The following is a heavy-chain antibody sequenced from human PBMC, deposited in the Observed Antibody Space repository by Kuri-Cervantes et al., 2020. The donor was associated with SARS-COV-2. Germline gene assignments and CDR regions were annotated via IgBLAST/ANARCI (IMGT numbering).Heavy chain of an antibody. V-gene: IGHV4-39*01. Sequence: ESLKISCTVSGGSISSSSYYWGWIRQPPGKGLEWIGSIYYSGSTYYNPSLKSRVTISVDTSKNQFSLKLSSVTAPDTAVYYCASIEWELLSYFDYWGQGTLVTVSS. CDR2: IYYSGST. D-gene: IGHD1-26*01. J-gene: IGHJ4*02. CDR1: GGSISSSSYY. CDR3: ASIEWELLSYFDY.